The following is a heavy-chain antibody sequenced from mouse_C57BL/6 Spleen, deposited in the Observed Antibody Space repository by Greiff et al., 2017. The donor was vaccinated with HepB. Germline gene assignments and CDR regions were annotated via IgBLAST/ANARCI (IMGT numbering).Heavy chain of an antibody. V-gene: IGHV1-15*01. CDR3: TRRGSP. J-gene: IGHJ2*01. D-gene: IGHD3-1*01. Sequence: VQLQESGAELVRPGASVTLSCKASGYTFTDYEMHWVKQTPVHGLEWIGAIDPETGGTAYNQKFKGKAILTADKSSSTAYMELRSLTSEDSAVYYCTRRGSPWGQGTTLTVSS. CDR1: GYTFTDYE. CDR2: IDPETGGT.